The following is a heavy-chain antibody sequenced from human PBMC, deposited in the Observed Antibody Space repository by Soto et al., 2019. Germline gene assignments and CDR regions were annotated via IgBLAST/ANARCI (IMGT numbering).Heavy chain of an antibody. D-gene: IGHD5-18*01. CDR3: ARVRSRDSYGTFDY. V-gene: IGHV4-59*01. Sequence: KPSETLSLTCTVSGGSISGYYWSWIRQPPGKGLEWIGYIYYSGSTNYNPSLKSRVTISVDASKNQFSLKLSSVTAADTAVYYCARVRSRDSYGTFDYWGRGTLVTVSS. J-gene: IGHJ4*02. CDR2: IYYSGST. CDR1: GGSISGYY.